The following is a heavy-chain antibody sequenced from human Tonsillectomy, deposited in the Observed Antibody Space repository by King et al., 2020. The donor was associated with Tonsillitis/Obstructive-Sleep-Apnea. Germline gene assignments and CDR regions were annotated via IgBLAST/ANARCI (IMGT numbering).Heavy chain of an antibody. CDR1: GYTFTSYG. CDR2: ISAYNGNT. V-gene: IGHV1-18*01. Sequence: QLVQSGAEVKKPGASVKVSCKASGYTFTSYGISWVRQAPGQGLEWMGWISAYNGNTNYAQKLQGRVTMTTDTSTSTAYMELRSLRSDDTAVYYCARDRPSAASSYYYYYYGMDVWGQGTTVTVSS. CDR3: ARDRPSAASSYYYYYYGMDV. J-gene: IGHJ6*02. D-gene: IGHD2-2*01.